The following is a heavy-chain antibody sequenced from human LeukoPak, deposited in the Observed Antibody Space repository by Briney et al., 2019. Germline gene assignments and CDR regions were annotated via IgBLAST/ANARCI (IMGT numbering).Heavy chain of an antibody. CDR1: GFTFSSYA. CDR3: TASIWFGEYTFDL. V-gene: IGHV3-15*01. J-gene: IGHJ2*01. CDR2: IKSKTDGGTT. Sequence: GGSLRLSCAASGFTFSSYAMSWVRQAPGKGLEWVGRIKSKTDGGTTDYAAPVKGRFTISRDDSKNTLYLQMNSLKTEDTAVYYCTASIWFGEYTFDLWGRGTLVTVSS. D-gene: IGHD3-10*01.